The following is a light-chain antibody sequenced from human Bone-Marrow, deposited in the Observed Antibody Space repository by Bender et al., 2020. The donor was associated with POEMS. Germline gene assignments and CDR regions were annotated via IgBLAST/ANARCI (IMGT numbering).Light chain of an antibody. CDR3: CSYADNSALV. Sequence: QSALTQPASVSGSPGQSIILSCSGTSRDVGSSHLVSWYQQLPGEAPKMVICEANKRPSGISDRFWRSKSGATASLTISDLQPEDEGDYYCCSYADNSALVFGGGARLTVL. V-gene: IGLV2-23*01. CDR1: SRDVGSSHL. CDR2: EAN. J-gene: IGLJ3*02.